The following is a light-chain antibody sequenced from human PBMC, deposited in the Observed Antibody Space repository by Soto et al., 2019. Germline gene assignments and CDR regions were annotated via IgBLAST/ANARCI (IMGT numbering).Light chain of an antibody. CDR3: QQYNNWWT. CDR2: GAS. CDR1: PSVGNN. J-gene: IGKJ1*01. Sequence: EIVFTQSPATLSFSPGERATLSCRASPSVGNNLAWYQQKPGQAPRLLIYGASTRATGIPARFSGSGSGTEFTLTISSLQSEDFAVYYCQQYNNWWTFGQGTKVDIK. V-gene: IGKV3-15*01.